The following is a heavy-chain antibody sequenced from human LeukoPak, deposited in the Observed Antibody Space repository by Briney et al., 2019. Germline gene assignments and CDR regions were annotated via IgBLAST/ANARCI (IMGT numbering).Heavy chain of an antibody. CDR2: INAGNDDT. CDR1: GFPFTNYA. J-gene: IGHJ5*02. Sequence: ASVKVSCKASGFPFTNYAFHWVRQAPGQRLEWLGWINAGNDDTKYSQNFHDRITITRDTSASTVYMELTSLRSEDTAVYYCGKSAPSGFDPWGQGTLVTVSS. CDR3: GKSAPSGFDP. V-gene: IGHV1-3*01.